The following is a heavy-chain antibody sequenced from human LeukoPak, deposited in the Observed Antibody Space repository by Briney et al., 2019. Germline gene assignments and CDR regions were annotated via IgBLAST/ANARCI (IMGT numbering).Heavy chain of an antibody. J-gene: IGHJ5*02. CDR2: ISAGNGNT. V-gene: IGHV1-3*01. Sequence: ASVKVSCKASGYTFTSYAIHWVRQAPGQRLEWMGWISAGNGNTKYSQNFQGRVTFISNTSATTAFMELSSLRSEDTAVYYCARDRDVVVPAAIPDWRGWFDPWGQGTLVTVSS. CDR3: ARDRDVVVPAAIPDWRGWFDP. CDR1: GYTFTSYA. D-gene: IGHD2-2*01.